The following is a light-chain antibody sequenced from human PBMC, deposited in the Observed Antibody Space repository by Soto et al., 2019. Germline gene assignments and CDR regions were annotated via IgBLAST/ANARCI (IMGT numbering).Light chain of an antibody. J-gene: IGLJ1*01. CDR3: STYVTTPEI. CDR2: DGT. V-gene: IGLV2-11*01. Sequence: QSVLAQPRSVCGSPGQLLTISCTGTSSDVDDYRYVSWHQQYPGKAPKLEIYDGTKRPSGVPDLFSGSNSGSRASRTLSWFQAKNEADYSSSTYVTTPEIFGTGPKVTVL. CDR1: SSDVDDYRY.